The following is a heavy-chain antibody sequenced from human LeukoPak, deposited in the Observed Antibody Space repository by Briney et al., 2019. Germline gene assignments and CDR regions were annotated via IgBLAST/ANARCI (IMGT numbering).Heavy chain of an antibody. Sequence: GGSLRLSCVASGFTFSNYEMNWVRQVPGKGLEWISYSTSSGNTVYCADSVKGRFTTSRDNAKNSLYLQMNSLRVEDTAVYYCARPPGMTAAFDIWGPGTIVTVSS. J-gene: IGHJ3*02. CDR3: ARPPGMTAAFDI. CDR1: GFTFSNYE. D-gene: IGHD1-1*01. CDR2: STSSGNTV. V-gene: IGHV3-48*03.